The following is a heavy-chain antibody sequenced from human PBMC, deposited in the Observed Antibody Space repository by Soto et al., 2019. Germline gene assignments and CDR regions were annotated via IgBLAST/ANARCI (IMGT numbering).Heavy chain of an antibody. Sequence: SQTLSLTCAISGDSVSSNSAAWNWIRQSPSRGLEWLGRTYYRSKWYNDYAVSVKSRITINPDTSKNQFSLQPNSVTPEDTAVYYCARARFLAARLSVPYYYYGMDVWGQGTTVTVSS. J-gene: IGHJ6*02. CDR3: ARARFLAARLSVPYYYYGMDV. CDR1: GDSVSSNSAA. D-gene: IGHD6-6*01. V-gene: IGHV6-1*01. CDR2: TYYRSKWYN.